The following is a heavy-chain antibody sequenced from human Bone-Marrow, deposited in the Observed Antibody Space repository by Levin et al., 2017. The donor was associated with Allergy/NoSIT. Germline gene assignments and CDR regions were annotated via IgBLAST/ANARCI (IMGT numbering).Heavy chain of an antibody. D-gene: IGHD5-18*01. CDR2: IKSKTDGGTT. V-gene: IGHV3-15*01. Sequence: GESLKISCAASGFTFSNAWMSWVRQAPGKGLEWVGRIKSKTDGGTTDYAAPVKDRFTISRDDSKNTLFLQMNSLKTEDTAVYYCATDQDADTGNDYWGQGTLVTVSS. CDR1: GFTFSNAW. CDR3: ATDQDADTGNDY. J-gene: IGHJ4*02.